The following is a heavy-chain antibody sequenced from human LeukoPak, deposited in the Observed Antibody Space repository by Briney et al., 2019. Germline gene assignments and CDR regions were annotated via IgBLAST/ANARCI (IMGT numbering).Heavy chain of an antibody. CDR3: ARDRIGVGATPTSIVY. V-gene: IGHV3-48*03. J-gene: IGHJ4*02. CDR1: GFTFSSYE. Sequence: GGSLRLSCAASGFTFSSYEMNWVRQAPGKGLEWVSYISSRGSTIYYADSVKGRFTISRDNAKNSLYLQMSSLRAEDTAVYYCARDRIGVGATPTSIVYWGQGTLVTVSS. D-gene: IGHD1-26*01. CDR2: ISSRGSTI.